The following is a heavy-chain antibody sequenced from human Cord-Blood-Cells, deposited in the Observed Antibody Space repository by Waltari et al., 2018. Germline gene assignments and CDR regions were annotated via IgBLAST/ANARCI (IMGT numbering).Heavy chain of an antibody. J-gene: IGHJ4*02. Sequence: QVQLQESGPGLVKPSETLSLTCTVSGGSISSHYWSWIRQPPGKGLEWLGYIYYSGSTNYNPSLKSRVTISVDTSKNQFSLKLSSVTAADTAVYYCARDASYDILIGYYDYWGQGTLVTVSS. CDR2: IYYSGST. V-gene: IGHV4-59*11. CDR3: ARDASYDILIGYYDY. D-gene: IGHD3-9*01. CDR1: GGSISSHY.